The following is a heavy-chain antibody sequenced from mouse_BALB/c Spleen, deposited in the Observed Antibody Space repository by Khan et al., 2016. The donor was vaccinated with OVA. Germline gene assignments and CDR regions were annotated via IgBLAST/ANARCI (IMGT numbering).Heavy chain of an antibody. CDR1: GFTFSTYG. V-gene: IGHV5-6*01. J-gene: IGHJ3*01. D-gene: IGHD1-1*01. Sequence: EVQLVESGGDLVKPGGSLKLSCAASGFTFSTYGMSWVRQTPDKRLEWVATVSTGGSYTYYAASVKGRFTISRDNAKNTLFLQMSGLKSEDTAIFYCTRLAYYYDSEGFAYWGQGTLVTVSA. CDR2: VSTGGSYT. CDR3: TRLAYYYDSEGFAY.